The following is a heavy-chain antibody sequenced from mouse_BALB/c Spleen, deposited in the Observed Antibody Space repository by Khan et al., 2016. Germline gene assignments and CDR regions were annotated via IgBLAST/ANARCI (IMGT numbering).Heavy chain of an antibody. CDR1: GFTFTDYY. CDR2: IRNKANGYTT. D-gene: IGHD2-2*01. Sequence: EVELVESGGGLVQPGGSLRLSCATSGFTFTDYYMSWVRQPPGKALEWLGFIRNKANGYTTEYSASVKGRFTISRDNSQSILYLQMNTLSAEDSATYYGSGLGWLRLDWYFDVWGAGTTVTVSS. V-gene: IGHV7-3*02. J-gene: IGHJ1*01. CDR3: SGLGWLRLDWYFDV.